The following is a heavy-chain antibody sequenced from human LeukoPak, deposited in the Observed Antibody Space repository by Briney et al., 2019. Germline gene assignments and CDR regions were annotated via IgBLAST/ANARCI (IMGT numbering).Heavy chain of an antibody. CDR2: FHNSGTS. CDR3: ARLSPLTGAYYYMDV. Sequence: PSETLSLTCTVSDDSISDYYRGWIRQPPGKGLEWIGYFHNSGTSTYNPSLKSRVTISADTSKNQFSLKLSSVTAADTAVYYCARLSPLTGAYYYMDVWGKGTTVTVSS. J-gene: IGHJ6*03. CDR1: DDSISDYY. D-gene: IGHD7-27*01. V-gene: IGHV4-59*01.